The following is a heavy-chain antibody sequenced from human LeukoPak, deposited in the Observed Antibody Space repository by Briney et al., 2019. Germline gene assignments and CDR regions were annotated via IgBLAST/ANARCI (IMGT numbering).Heavy chain of an antibody. J-gene: IGHJ4*02. V-gene: IGHV4-39*01. CDR1: SDSIYSSNYY. Sequence: PSETLSLTCTVSSDSIYSSNYYWGWIRQPPGKGLEWIGSIYYSGSTYYNSSLKSRGTISVDTSKNQFSLKLSSLTAADTAVYYCARAAYCGGDCYLFDYWGQGTLVTVFS. CDR3: ARAAYCGGDCYLFDY. CDR2: IYYSGST. D-gene: IGHD2-21*02.